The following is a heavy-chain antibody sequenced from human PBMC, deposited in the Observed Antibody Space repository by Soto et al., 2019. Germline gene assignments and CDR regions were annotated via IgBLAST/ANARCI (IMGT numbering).Heavy chain of an antibody. Sequence: EVQLLESGGGLVQPGGSLRLSCAASGFTFSSYSMNWFRQAPGKGLEWVSYISSSSTTKYYADSVKGRFTISRDNAKNSLYLQMNSLRAEDTAVYYCARDGCSGSNCLNWFDPWGQGTLVTVSS. D-gene: IGHD2-15*01. CDR1: GFTFSSYS. J-gene: IGHJ5*02. CDR2: ISSSSTTK. V-gene: IGHV3-48*01. CDR3: ARDGCSGSNCLNWFDP.